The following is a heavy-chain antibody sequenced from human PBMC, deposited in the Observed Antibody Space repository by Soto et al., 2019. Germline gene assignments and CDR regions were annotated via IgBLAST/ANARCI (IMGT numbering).Heavy chain of an antibody. Sequence: QVQLQQWGAGLLKPSETLSLTCAVYGGSFSGYYWSWIRQPPGKGLEWIGEINHSGSTNYNPSLKSRVTISVDTSKNQFSLKLSSVTAADTAVYYCARGRTIFGVVTVSYYFDYWGQGTLATVSS. V-gene: IGHV4-34*01. J-gene: IGHJ4*02. D-gene: IGHD3-3*01. CDR2: INHSGST. CDR1: GGSFSGYY. CDR3: ARGRTIFGVVTVSYYFDY.